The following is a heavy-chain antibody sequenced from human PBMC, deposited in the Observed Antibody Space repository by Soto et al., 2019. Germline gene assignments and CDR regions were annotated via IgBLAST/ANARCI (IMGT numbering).Heavy chain of an antibody. V-gene: IGHV5-10-1*01. D-gene: IGHD2-2*01. CDR3: ARGQLKAFDI. CDR1: GYSFTSYW. CDR2: IDPSDSYT. Sequence: GESLKISCKGSGYSFTSYWISWVRQMPGKGLEWMGRIDPSDSYTNYSPSFQGHVTISAGKSISTAYLQWSSLKASDTAMYYRARGQLKAFDIWGQGTMVTVSS. J-gene: IGHJ3*02.